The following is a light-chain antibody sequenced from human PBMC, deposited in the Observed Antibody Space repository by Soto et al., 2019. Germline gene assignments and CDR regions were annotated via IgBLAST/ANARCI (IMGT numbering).Light chain of an antibody. Sequence: DIQMTQSPSTLSASVGDRVTFTCRASQSISSWLAWYQQKPGKAPKLLIYDASSLEGGVPSRFSGSGSGTKFTLTISSLQPDDFATYYCQQYKTYSTFGQGTKVDIK. CDR2: DAS. CDR3: QQYKTYST. J-gene: IGKJ1*01. V-gene: IGKV1-5*01. CDR1: QSISSW.